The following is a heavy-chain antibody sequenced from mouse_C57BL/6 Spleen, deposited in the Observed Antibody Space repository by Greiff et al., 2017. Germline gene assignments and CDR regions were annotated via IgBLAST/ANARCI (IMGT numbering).Heavy chain of an antibody. V-gene: IGHV5-4*01. D-gene: IGHD4-1*01. CDR3: ARDGEPGKGEYFDY. CDR2: ISDGGSYT. J-gene: IGHJ2*01. Sequence: EVQLVESGGGLVKPGGSLKLSCAASGFTFSSYAMSWVRQTPEKRLEWVATISDGGSYTYYPDNVKGRFTISRDNAKNNLYLQMSHLKSGDTAMYYCARDGEPGKGEYFDYWGQGTTLTVSS. CDR1: GFTFSSYA.